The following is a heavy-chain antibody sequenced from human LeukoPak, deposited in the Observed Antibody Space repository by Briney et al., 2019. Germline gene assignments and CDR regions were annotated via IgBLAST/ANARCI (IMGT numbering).Heavy chain of an antibody. V-gene: IGHV1-2*02. J-gene: IGHJ4*02. Sequence: GASVKVSCKASGYTFTGYYMHWVRQAPGQGLEWMGWINPNSGGTNYAQKFQGRVTMTRDTSISTAYMELSRLRSDDTAVYYCARATIAAGGTSDYWGQGTLVTVSS. CDR3: ARATIAAGGTSDY. D-gene: IGHD6-13*01. CDR1: GYTFTGYY. CDR2: INPNSGGT.